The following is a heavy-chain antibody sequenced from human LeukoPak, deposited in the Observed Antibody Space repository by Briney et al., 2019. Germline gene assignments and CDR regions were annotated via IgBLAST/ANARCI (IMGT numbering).Heavy chain of an antibody. CDR1: GGSISSYY. V-gene: IGHV4-59*08. D-gene: IGHD3-10*01. Sequence: PSETLSLTCTVSGGSISSYYWSWIRQPPGKGLEWIGYIYYSGSTNYNPSLKSRVTISVDTSKNQFSLKLSSVTAADTAVYYCARQHRDGSGSYPYYYYYYMDVWGKGTTVTVSS. CDR2: IYYSGST. CDR3: ARQHRDGSGSYPYYYYYYMDV. J-gene: IGHJ6*03.